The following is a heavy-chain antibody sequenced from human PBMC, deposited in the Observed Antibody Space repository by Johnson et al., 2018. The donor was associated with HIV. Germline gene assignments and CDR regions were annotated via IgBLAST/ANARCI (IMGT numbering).Heavy chain of an antibody. CDR1: GFTFSSYA. CDR2: ISYDGRNK. V-gene: IGHV3-30-3*01. CDR3: TRVPRKGFSPDAFDI. J-gene: IGHJ3*02. Sequence: QVQLVESGGGVVQPGRSLRLSCAASGFTFSSYAMHWVRQAPGKGLEWVAVISYDGRNKYYADSVKGRFTISRNNSKNTLYLQMNSLKTEDTAVYYCTRVPRKGFSPDAFDIWGQGTTVTVSS.